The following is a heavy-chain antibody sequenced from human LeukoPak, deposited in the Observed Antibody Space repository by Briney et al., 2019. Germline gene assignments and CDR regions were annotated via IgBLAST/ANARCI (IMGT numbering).Heavy chain of an antibody. CDR1: GFTFSSYS. V-gene: IGHV3-21*01. J-gene: IGHJ4*02. CDR3: ARRVGAYSHPYDY. Sequence: GGSLRLSCAASGFTFSSYSMNWVRRAPGKGLEWVSSISSSSSYIYYADSVKGRFTISRDNAKNSLYLQMNSLRAEDTAVYYCARRVGAYSHPYDYWGQGTLVTVSS. D-gene: IGHD4/OR15-4a*01. CDR2: ISSSSSYI.